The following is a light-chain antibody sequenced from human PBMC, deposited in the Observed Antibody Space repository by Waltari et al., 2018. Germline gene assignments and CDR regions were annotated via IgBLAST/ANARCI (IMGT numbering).Light chain of an antibody. CDR1: SGSIARNY. CDR2: EDN. J-gene: IGLJ3*02. V-gene: IGLV6-57*03. CDR3: QSFDSSSLWV. Sequence: NFMLIQPHSVSESPGKTVTISCTRSSGSIARNYVQWYQQRPGSAPTTVIYEDNQRPSGVPDRFSGSVDGSSNSVSLTISGLRAEDEADYHCQSFDSSSLWVFGGGTKLTVL.